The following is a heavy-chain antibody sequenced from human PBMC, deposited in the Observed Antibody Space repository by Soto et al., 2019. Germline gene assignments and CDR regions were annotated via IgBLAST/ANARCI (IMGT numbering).Heavy chain of an antibody. Sequence: QVQLQESGPGLVTPSETLSLTCTVSGASITRDHWNWIRQPPGKGLEWIGEYSGSTNYNPSLKSRVTISVDTSKNQFPLKLSSVTAADTAVYFGGTYTSGGGGGGYWGQGTLVTVSS. CDR1: GASITRDH. J-gene: IGHJ4*02. D-gene: IGHD6-19*01. V-gene: IGHV4-59*08. CDR2: EYSGST. CDR3: GTYTSGGGGGGY.